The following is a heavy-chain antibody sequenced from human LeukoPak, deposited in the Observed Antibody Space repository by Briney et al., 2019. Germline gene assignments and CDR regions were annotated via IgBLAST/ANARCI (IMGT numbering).Heavy chain of an antibody. CDR2: TCYRSKWNN. D-gene: IGHD1-26*01. V-gene: IGHV6-1*01. J-gene: IGHJ4*02. CDR1: GDSVSSKSAA. CDR3: VRDPRLTGPIVFDF. Sequence: SQTLSLTCAISGDSVSSKSAAWNWVRQSPSRGLEWLGRTCYRSKWNNDYAASLKSRIIINPDTSENQFSLQLNSVTPEDTAVYYCVRDPRLTGPIVFDFWGQGILVTVSS.